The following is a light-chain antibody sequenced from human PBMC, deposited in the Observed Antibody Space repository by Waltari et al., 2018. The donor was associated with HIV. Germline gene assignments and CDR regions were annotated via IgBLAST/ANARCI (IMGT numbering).Light chain of an antibody. CDR2: QDN. CDR1: KLGHKY. J-gene: IGLJ2*01. Sequence: SGDKLGHKYACWYQQKPGQSPVLVIYQDNMRPSGIPERFSGSNSGNTATLTISGTQRMDEADYYCQAWDSGTPVVFGGGTKLTVL. CDR3: QAWDSGTPVV. V-gene: IGLV3-1*01.